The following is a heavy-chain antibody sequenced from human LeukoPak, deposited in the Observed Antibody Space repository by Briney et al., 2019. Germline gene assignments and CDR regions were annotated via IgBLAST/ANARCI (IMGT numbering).Heavy chain of an antibody. CDR2: IYYSGST. CDR1: GDSISSSSSY. Sequence: SETLSLTCTVSGDSISSSSSYWGWIRQPPGEGLEWIGSIYYSGSTNYNPSLKSRVTISVDTSKNQFSLNLNSVTAADTAVYYCALWGYFDSSGRHFWGQGTLVTVSS. V-gene: IGHV4-39*07. CDR3: ALWGYFDSSGRHF. J-gene: IGHJ4*02. D-gene: IGHD3-22*01.